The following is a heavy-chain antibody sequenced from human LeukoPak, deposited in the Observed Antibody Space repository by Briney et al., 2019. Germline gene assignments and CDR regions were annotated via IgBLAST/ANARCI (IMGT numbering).Heavy chain of an antibody. CDR3: ARSSVEMATIGHHYYYYYYMDV. J-gene: IGHJ6*03. D-gene: IGHD5-24*01. CDR2: IYPGDSDT. Sequence: HGESLKISCKGSGYSFTSYWIGWVRQMPGKGLEWMGIIYPGDSDTRYSPSFQGQVTISADKSISTAYLQWSSLKASDTAMYYCARSSVEMATIGHHYYYYYYMDVWGKGTTVTVSS. CDR1: GYSFTSYW. V-gene: IGHV5-51*01.